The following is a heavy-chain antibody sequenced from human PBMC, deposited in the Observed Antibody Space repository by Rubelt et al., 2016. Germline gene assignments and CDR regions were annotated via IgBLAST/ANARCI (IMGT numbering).Heavy chain of an antibody. V-gene: IGHV3-21*01. J-gene: IGHJ4*02. D-gene: IGHD5-18*01. CDR3: ARVDVDTAMGWVDY. Sequence: GKGLEWVSSIGSSSSYIYYADSVKGRFTISRDNAKSSLYLQMNSLRAEDTAVYYCARVDVDTAMGWVDYWGQGTLVTVSS. CDR2: IGSSSSYI.